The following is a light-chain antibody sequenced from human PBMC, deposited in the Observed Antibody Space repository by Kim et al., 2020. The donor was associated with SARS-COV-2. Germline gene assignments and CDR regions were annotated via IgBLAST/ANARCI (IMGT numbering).Light chain of an antibody. CDR3: QQYHSSPPT. CDR1: QNLNTW. V-gene: IGKV1-5*01. Sequence: SASIGDRVTITCRASQNLNTWLAWYQQKPGEAPKLLISDASRLQNGVPSRFSGSVSGTEFTLTISNLQPDDFATFYCQQYHSSPPTFGQGTKVDIK. J-gene: IGKJ1*01. CDR2: DAS.